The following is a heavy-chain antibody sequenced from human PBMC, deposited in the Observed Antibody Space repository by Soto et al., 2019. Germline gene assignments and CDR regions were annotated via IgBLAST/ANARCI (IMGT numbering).Heavy chain of an antibody. CDR1: GFTFGDYA. V-gene: IGHV3-49*04. CDR3: TREREVGGITMVRGEDY. Sequence: GGSLRLSCTASGFTFGDYAMSWVRQAPGKGLEWVGFIRSKAYGGTTEYAAYVKGGFTISRDDSKSIAYLQRNSLKTEDTAVYYCTREREVGGITMVRGEDYWGQGTLVTVSS. J-gene: IGHJ4*02. CDR2: IRSKAYGGTT. D-gene: IGHD3-10*01.